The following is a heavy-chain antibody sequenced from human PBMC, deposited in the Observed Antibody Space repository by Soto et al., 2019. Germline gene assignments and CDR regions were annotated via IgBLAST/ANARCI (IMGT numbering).Heavy chain of an antibody. CDR2: ISYDGSNK. J-gene: IGHJ3*02. Sequence: GSLRLSCAASGFTFSSYGMHWVRQAPGKGLEWVAVISYDGSNKYYADSVKGRFTISRDNSKNTLYLQMNSLRAEDTAVYYCAKDIRDGYSHDAFDIWGQGTMVTVS. D-gene: IGHD4-4*01. CDR3: AKDIRDGYSHDAFDI. V-gene: IGHV3-30*18. CDR1: GFTFSSYG.